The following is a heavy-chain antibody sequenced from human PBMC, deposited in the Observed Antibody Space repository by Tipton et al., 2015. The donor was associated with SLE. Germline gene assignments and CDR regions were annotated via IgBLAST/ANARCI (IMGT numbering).Heavy chain of an antibody. CDR3: ARGPGITGPTAGFDM. D-gene: IGHD1-14*01. V-gene: IGHV1-46*04. CDR1: GYTFIKYY. CDR2: INTSAGST. Sequence: QSGPEVKKPGASVKVSCKASGYTFIKYYIHCVRQAPGQGLEWMGVINTSAGSTRYAQKLQGRVTMTSDTSTGTVYMELSSLTTEDTAMYYCARGPGITGPTAGFDMWGQGTMVTVSS. J-gene: IGHJ3*02.